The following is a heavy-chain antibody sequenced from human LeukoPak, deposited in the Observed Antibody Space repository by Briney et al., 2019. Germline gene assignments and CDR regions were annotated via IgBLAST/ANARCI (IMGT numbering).Heavy chain of an antibody. J-gene: IGHJ5*02. CDR3: ARDPSCSGGSCYSEGVNWFDP. CDR1: GFTFSSYE. D-gene: IGHD2-15*01. CDR2: IYRGGRT. V-gene: IGHV3-66*01. Sequence: GGSLRLSCAASGFTFSSYEMNWVRQAPGKGLEWVSVIYRGGRTNYADSVKGRFMMSRDNSKNTLYLQMNSLRAEDTAVYHCARDPSCSGGSCYSEGVNWFDPWGQGTLVTVSS.